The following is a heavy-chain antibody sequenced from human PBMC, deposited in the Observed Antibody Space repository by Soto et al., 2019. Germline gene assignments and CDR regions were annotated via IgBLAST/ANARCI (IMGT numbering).Heavy chain of an antibody. Sequence: SETLSLTCTVSGGSISSGGYYWSWIRQHPGKGLEWIGYIYYSGSTNYNPSLKSRVTISIDTSKRQISLKLSSVTAADTAVYYCARVVDHAPGWLQLVDYWGQGTLVTVSS. J-gene: IGHJ4*02. CDR3: ARVVDHAPGWLQLVDY. V-gene: IGHV4-30-4*08. D-gene: IGHD1-1*01. CDR1: GGSISSGGYY. CDR2: IYYSGST.